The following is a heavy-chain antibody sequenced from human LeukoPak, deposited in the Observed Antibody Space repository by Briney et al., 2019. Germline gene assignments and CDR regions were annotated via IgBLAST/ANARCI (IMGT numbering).Heavy chain of an antibody. J-gene: IGHJ4*02. D-gene: IGHD2-2*01. Sequence: GGSLRLSCAVSGFTFSTYIMNWVRQAPGKGLEWVSSISSSSSYIYYADSVKGRFTISRDNAKNSLYLQMNSLRAEDTAVYYCAREGYCSSTSCYAGGFDYWGQGTLVTVSS. CDR1: GFTFSTYI. CDR3: AREGYCSSTSCYAGGFDY. CDR2: ISSSSSYI. V-gene: IGHV3-21*01.